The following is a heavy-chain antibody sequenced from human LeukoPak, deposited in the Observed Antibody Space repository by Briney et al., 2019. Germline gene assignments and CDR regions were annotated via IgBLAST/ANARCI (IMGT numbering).Heavy chain of an antibody. J-gene: IGHJ4*02. CDR2: IYHSGST. CDR1: GYSISSGYY. CDR3: ARVGGIAVAGTSYDFDY. D-gene: IGHD6-19*01. Sequence: SETLSLTCAVSGYSISSGYYWGWIRQPPGKGLEWIGSIYHSGSTYYNPSLKSRVTISVDTSKNQFSLKLSSVTAADAAVYYCARVGGIAVAGTSYDFDYWGQGTLVTVSS. V-gene: IGHV4-38-2*01.